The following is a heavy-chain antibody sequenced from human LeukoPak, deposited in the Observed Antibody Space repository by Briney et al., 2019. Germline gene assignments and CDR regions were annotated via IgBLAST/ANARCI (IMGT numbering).Heavy chain of an antibody. J-gene: IGHJ4*02. Sequence: ASVKVSCKASGYTFTGYYMHWVRQAPGQGLEWMGWINPNSGGTNYAQKFQGRVTVTRDTSISTAYMELSRLRSDDTAVYYCARAPYCSGGSCYSDYWGQGALVTVSS. V-gene: IGHV1-2*02. D-gene: IGHD2-15*01. CDR3: ARAPYCSGGSCYSDY. CDR1: GYTFTGYY. CDR2: INPNSGGT.